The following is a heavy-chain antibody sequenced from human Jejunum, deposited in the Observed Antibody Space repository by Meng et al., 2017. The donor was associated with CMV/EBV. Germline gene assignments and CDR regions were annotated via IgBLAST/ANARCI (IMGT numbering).Heavy chain of an antibody. CDR1: SSRTYW. Sequence: SSRTYWWSWLRQSPGKGLEWIGYIHHSGTTNHNPSLRSRVIMSVDTSNNQFSLKLTSVTAADTAVYYCARDSYHYGSSTYNWFDPWGQGSLVTVSS. CDR3: ARDSYHYGSSTYNWFDP. J-gene: IGHJ5*02. V-gene: IGHV4-59*01. CDR2: IHHSGTT. D-gene: IGHD3-10*01.